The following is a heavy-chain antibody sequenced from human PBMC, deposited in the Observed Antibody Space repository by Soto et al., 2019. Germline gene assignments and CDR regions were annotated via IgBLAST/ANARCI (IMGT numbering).Heavy chain of an antibody. CDR3: ARYWLVGYIVS. Sequence: LETMCLTCSVAEGYSRGYDGSWIRKTPGKGLEWSGYIYYSGSTNYNPSLKSRVSISVDTSKNQFSLKLSSVTAADTAVYYCARYWLVGYIVSWGPGTLSTVS. J-gene: IGHJ4*02. CDR1: EGYSRGYD. CDR2: IYYSGST. D-gene: IGHD6-19*01. V-gene: IGHV4-59*01.